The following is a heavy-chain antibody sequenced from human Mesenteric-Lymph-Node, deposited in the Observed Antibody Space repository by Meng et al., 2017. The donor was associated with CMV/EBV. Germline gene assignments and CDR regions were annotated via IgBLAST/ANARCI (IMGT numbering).Heavy chain of an antibody. CDR2: ISSSSSYI. V-gene: IGHV3-21*01. Sequence: GGSLRLSCAASGFTFSSYSMNWVRQAPGKGLEWVSSISSSSSYIYYADSVKGRFTISRDNAKNSLYLQMNSLGAEDTAVYYWARDISTGGGSGPYYDILTGLYYYYGMDVWGQGTTVTVSS. D-gene: IGHD3-9*01. J-gene: IGHJ6*02. CDR3: ARDISTGGGSGPYYDILTGLYYYYGMDV. CDR1: GFTFSSYS.